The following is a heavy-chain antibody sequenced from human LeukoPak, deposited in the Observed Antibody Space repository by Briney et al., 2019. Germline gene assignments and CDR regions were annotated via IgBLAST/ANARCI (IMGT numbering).Heavy chain of an antibody. CDR1: GLTFSTYA. J-gene: IGHJ4*02. CDR2: ISYDGGNK. CDR3: ARSGRYFDWLLSPD. V-gene: IGHV3-30-3*01. Sequence: PGGSLRLSCAASGLTFSTYAMHWVRQAPGKGLEWVAVISYDGGNKYYADSVKGRFTISRDNSKNTLYLQMNSLRTEDTAVYYCARSGRYFDWLLSPDWGQGTLVTVSS. D-gene: IGHD3-9*01.